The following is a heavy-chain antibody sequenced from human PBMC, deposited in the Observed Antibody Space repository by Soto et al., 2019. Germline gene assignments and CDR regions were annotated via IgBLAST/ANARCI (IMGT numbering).Heavy chain of an antibody. Sequence: AGSLRLSCAVSRFSLSTYEWNWVSQAPGKGLEWISYIDTSGDAMFYADSVKDRFAVSRDNTMNSLYLQMNSLRAEDTAAYYCARESIGCGGDCLDYWGQGTLVTVSS. CDR3: ARESIGCGGDCLDY. D-gene: IGHD2-21*01. CDR2: IDTSGDAM. CDR1: RFSLSTYE. V-gene: IGHV3-48*03. J-gene: IGHJ4*02.